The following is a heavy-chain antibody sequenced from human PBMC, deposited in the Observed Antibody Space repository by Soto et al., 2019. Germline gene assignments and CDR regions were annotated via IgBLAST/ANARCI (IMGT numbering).Heavy chain of an antibody. Sequence: SVKVSCKASGGTFSSYAISWVRQAPGQGLEWMGGIIPIFGTANYAQKFQGRATITADESTSTAYMELSSLRSEDTAVYYCAREGAYGSGSYPPDYWGQGTLVTVSS. J-gene: IGHJ4*02. CDR2: IIPIFGTA. CDR1: GGTFSSYA. D-gene: IGHD3-10*01. V-gene: IGHV1-69*13. CDR3: AREGAYGSGSYPPDY.